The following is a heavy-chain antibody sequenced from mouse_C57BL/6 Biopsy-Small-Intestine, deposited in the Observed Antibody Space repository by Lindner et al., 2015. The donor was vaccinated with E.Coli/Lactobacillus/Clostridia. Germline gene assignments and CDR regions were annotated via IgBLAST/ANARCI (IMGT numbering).Heavy chain of an antibody. J-gene: IGHJ3*01. CDR2: INPNNGGT. CDR3: ARQEGPWFAY. D-gene: IGHD3-3*01. CDR1: GYTFTDYN. Sequence: VQLQESGPELVKPGASVKIPCKASGYTFTDYNMDWVKQSHGKSLEWIGDINPNNGGTIYNQKFKGKATLTVDKSSSTAYMQLKSLTSEDPAVYYCARQEGPWFAYWGQGTLVTVSA. V-gene: IGHV1-18*01.